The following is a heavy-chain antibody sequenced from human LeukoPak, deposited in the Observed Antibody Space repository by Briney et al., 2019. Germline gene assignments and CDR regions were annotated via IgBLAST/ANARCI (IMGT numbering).Heavy chain of an antibody. CDR2: IIPIFGTA. V-gene: IGHV1-69*06. Sequence: SVKVSCKASGGTFSSYAISCVRQAPGQGLEWMGGIIPIFGTANYAQKFQGRVTITADKSTSTAYMELSSLRSEDTAVYYCARDVRDIVVVPAAHHNWFDPWGQGTLVTVSS. J-gene: IGHJ5*02. CDR1: GGTFSSYA. D-gene: IGHD2-2*01. CDR3: ARDVRDIVVVPAAHHNWFDP.